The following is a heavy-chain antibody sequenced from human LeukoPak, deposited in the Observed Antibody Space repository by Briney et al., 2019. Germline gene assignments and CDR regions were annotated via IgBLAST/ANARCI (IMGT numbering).Heavy chain of an antibody. CDR1: GFTFSSYS. CDR3: ARVAKERVGGVYYFDY. J-gene: IGHJ4*02. Sequence: GGSLRLSCAASGFTFSSYSMNWVRQAPGKGLEWVSYISSSSSTIYYADSVKGRSTISRENAKNSLYLQMNSLRAGDTAVYYCARVAKERVGGVYYFDYWGQGTLVTVSS. D-gene: IGHD1-1*01. V-gene: IGHV3-48*01. CDR2: ISSSSSTI.